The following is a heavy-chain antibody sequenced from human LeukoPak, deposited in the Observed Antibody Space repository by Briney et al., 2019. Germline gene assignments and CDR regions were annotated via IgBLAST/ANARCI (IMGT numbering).Heavy chain of an antibody. CDR1: GGSISSYY. D-gene: IGHD6-13*01. CDR3: ARDRVGQQLVGRNYYYYYMDV. V-gene: IGHV4-59*01. Sequence: SETLSLTCTVSGGSISSYYWSWIRQPPGKGLEWIGYIYYSGSTNYNPSLKSRVTISVDTSKNKFSLKLSSVTAADTAVYYCARDRVGQQLVGRNYYYYYMDVWGKGTTVTISS. J-gene: IGHJ6*03. CDR2: IYYSGST.